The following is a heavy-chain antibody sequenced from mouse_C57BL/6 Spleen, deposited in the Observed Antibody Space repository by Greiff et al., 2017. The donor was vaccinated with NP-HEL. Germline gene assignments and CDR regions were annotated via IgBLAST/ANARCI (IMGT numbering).Heavy chain of an antibody. J-gene: IGHJ4*01. CDR1: GFTFSDYG. Sequence: EVKVVESGGGLVKPGGSLKLSCAASGFTFSDYGMHWVRQAPEKGLEWVAYISSGSSTIYYADTVKGRFTISRDNAKNTLFLQMTSLRSEDTAMYYCATYYYGLYYYAMDYWGQGTSVTVSS. V-gene: IGHV5-17*01. D-gene: IGHD1-1*01. CDR2: ISSGSSTI. CDR3: ATYYYGLYYYAMDY.